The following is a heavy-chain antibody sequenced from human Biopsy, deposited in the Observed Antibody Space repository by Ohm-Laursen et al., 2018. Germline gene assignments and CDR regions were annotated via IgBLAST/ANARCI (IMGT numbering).Heavy chain of an antibody. J-gene: IGHJ3*02. D-gene: IGHD3-3*01. CDR3: AKHGGLGDFWSGYPLAAFDI. V-gene: IGHV5-51*01. CDR1: GYSFTNYW. CDR2: IYPGDSDT. Sequence: GESLRIPCKGSGYSFTNYWIGWVRQMPGKGLEWMGLIYPGDSDTRYSPSFQGQVTISVDKSISTAYVQWNSLKASDTAMYYCAKHGGLGDFWSGYPLAAFDIWGQGTMVTVSS.